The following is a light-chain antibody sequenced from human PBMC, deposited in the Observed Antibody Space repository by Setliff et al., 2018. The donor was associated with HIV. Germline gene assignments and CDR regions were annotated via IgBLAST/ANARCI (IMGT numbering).Light chain of an antibody. V-gene: IGLV2-11*01. CDR3: CSYAGSNIFV. J-gene: IGLJ1*01. CDR2: GVD. CDR1: SSDIGAYDY. Sequence: QSALTQPRSVSGSRGQSITFSCTGTSSDIGAYDYASWYQQHPGKAPKLITYGVDKRPSGVPTRFSGFKSGNTASLTIYGLQPEDEADYFCCSYAGSNIFVFGKGTKVTVL.